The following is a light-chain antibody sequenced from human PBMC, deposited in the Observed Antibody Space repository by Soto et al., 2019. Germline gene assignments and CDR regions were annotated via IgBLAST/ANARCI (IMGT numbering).Light chain of an antibody. CDR2: EVS. J-gene: IGLJ2*01. CDR1: SRDIGTYVF. Sequence: QSALTQPPSASGSPGQSVTISCSGTSRDIGTYVFVSWYQQHPGKAPKLMIYEVSKRPSGVSDRFSASKSGNTASLTVSGLQVEDEADYYCSLFAGGNNVIFGGGTQLTVL. V-gene: IGLV2-8*01. CDR3: SLFAGGNNVI.